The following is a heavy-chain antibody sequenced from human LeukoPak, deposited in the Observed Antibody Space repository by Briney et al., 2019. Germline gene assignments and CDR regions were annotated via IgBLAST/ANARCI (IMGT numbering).Heavy chain of an antibody. CDR1: GGSISSGGYY. V-gene: IGHV4-30-2*01. D-gene: IGHD3-10*01. CDR3: AREPHYYYGSGSYYPLDY. J-gene: IGHJ4*02. CDR2: IYHSGST. Sequence: SETLSLTCTVSGGSISSGGYYWSWIRQPPGKGLEWIGYIYHSGSTYYNPSLKSRVTISVDRSKNQFSLKLSSVTAADTAVYYCAREPHYYYGSGSYYPLDYWGQGTLVTVSS.